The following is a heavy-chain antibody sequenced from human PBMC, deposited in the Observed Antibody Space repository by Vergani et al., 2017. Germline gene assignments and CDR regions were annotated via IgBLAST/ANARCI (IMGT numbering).Heavy chain of an antibody. V-gene: IGHV4-34*01. CDR2: IDHTGRP. CDR3: ARVNTETNGHLYYYDYMDV. CDR1: GGSFTSYH. D-gene: IGHD4-11*01. J-gene: IGHJ6*03. Sequence: QVQLQQWGAGLLKPSETLSLTCAVYGGSFTSYHWTWIRQSPGEGLEWVGDIDHTGRPDYNPSLKSRLTMSVDKSRNQFSLTLNSVTATDTAIYFCARVNTETNGHLYYYDYMDVWGQGTAVTVS.